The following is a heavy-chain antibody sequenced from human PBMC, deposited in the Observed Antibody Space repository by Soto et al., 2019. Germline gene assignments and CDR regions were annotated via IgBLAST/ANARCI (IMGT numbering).Heavy chain of an antibody. CDR1: GFTFDDYA. CDR2: ITRDGATT. Sequence: EVQLVESGGVVVQFGGSLRLSCAASGFTFDDYAMHWVRQAPGKGLEWVSLITRDGATTYYADSVKGRFTISRDNSKNSLYLDMNSLRPDDTAFYYCAKDGGYSDSWFGYSDYWGQGTLVTVSS. J-gene: IGHJ4*02. V-gene: IGHV3-43D*04. D-gene: IGHD6-13*01. CDR3: AKDGGYSDSWFGYSDY.